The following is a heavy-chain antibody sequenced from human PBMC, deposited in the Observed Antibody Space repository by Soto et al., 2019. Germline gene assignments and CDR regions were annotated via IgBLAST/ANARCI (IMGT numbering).Heavy chain of an antibody. CDR2: ISVSGGST. CDR3: AKPSATDLHFDY. CDR1: GFTFSSYA. J-gene: IGHJ4*02. D-gene: IGHD4-17*01. Sequence: PGGSLRLSCAASGFTFSSYAISWVRQAPGKGLEWVSAISVSGGSTYYADSVKGRFTISRDNSKNTLYLQMNSLRAEDTAVYYCAKPSATDLHFDYWGQGTLVTVSS. V-gene: IGHV3-23*01.